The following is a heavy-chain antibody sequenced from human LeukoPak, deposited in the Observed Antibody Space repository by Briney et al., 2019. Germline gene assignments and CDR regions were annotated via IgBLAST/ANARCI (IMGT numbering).Heavy chain of an antibody. Sequence: GGSLRLSCTASGFIFGDYGMSWFRQAPGKGLEWVGFIRGKAYGGTTEYAASVKGRFTISRDDSKSIAYLQMNSLKTEDTAVYYCSRDSSAYSYYFYYWGQGTLVTVSS. V-gene: IGHV3-49*03. CDR3: SRDSSAYSYYFYY. CDR2: IRGKAYGGTT. J-gene: IGHJ4*02. CDR1: GFIFGDYG. D-gene: IGHD3-22*01.